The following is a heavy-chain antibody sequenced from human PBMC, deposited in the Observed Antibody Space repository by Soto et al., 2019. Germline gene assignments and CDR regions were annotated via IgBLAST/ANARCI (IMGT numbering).Heavy chain of an antibody. V-gene: IGHV4-31*03. CDR1: GGSISSGGYY. J-gene: IGHJ3*02. CDR3: XXXXXXXXKYYYGSGSYYRAHDGAFDI. D-gene: IGHD3-10*01. Sequence: QVQLQESGPGLVKPSQTLSLTCTVSGGSISSGGYYWSWIRQHPGKGLEWIGYIYYSGSTYYNPSLKSRVTLSVDTSKNXXXXXXXXXXXXXXXXXXXXXXXXXXKYYYGSGSYYRAHDGAFDIWGQGTMVTVSS. CDR2: IYYSGST.